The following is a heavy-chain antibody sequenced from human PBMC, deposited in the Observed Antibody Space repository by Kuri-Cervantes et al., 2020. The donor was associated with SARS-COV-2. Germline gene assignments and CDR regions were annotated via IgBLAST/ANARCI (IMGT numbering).Heavy chain of an antibody. V-gene: IGHV4-59*01. CDR2: IYYTGKS. CDR1: YAFITSFY. D-gene: IGHD4-11*01. Sequence: ESLKISWTVSYAFITSFYWSWLRQSPGRGLEWIGYIYYTGKSNYNPSLESRVSMSLAASESRFFLTLTSVTAADTAMYYCASGNDFSLDYWGQGILVTVSS. J-gene: IGHJ4*02. CDR3: ASGNDFSLDY.